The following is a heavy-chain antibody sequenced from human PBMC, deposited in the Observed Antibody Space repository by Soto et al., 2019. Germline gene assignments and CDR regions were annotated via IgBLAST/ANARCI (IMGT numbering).Heavy chain of an antibody. Sequence: GGSLRLSCAASGFTFSSYAMSWVRQAPGKGLEWVSAISGSGGSTYYADSVKGRFTISRDNSKNTLYLQMNSLRAEDTAVYYCAKDLDGSGSYVLYYYYYMDVWGKGTTVTVSS. V-gene: IGHV3-23*01. CDR2: ISGSGGST. D-gene: IGHD3-10*01. J-gene: IGHJ6*03. CDR3: AKDLDGSGSYVLYYYYYMDV. CDR1: GFTFSSYA.